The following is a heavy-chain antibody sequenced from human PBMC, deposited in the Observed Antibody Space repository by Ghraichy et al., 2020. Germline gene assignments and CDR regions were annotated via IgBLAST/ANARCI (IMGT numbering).Heavy chain of an antibody. Sequence: SETLSLTCTVSGGSISSYYWSWIRQPPGKGLEWIGYIYYSGSTNYNPSLKSRVTISVDTSKNQFSLKLSSVTAADTAVYYCARDINVRWFDPWGQGTLVTVSS. J-gene: IGHJ5*02. CDR2: IYYSGST. CDR1: GGSISSYY. D-gene: IGHD3-10*01. CDR3: ARDINVRWFDP. V-gene: IGHV4-59*01.